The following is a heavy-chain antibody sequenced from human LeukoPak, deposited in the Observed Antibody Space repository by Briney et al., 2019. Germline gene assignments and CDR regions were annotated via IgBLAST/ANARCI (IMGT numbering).Heavy chain of an antibody. V-gene: IGHV3-21*01. Sequence: NPGGSLRLSCAASGFTFSSYSMNWVRQAPGKGLEWVSSTSSSSSYIYYADSVKGRFTISRDNAKNSLYLQMNSLRAEDTAVYYCARPRSGTYWYFDLWGRGTLVTVSS. CDR3: ARPRSGTYWYFDL. CDR1: GFTFSSYS. D-gene: IGHD1-14*01. J-gene: IGHJ2*01. CDR2: TSSSSSYI.